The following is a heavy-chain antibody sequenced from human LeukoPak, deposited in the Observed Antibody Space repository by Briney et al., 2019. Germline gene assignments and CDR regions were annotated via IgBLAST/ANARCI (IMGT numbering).Heavy chain of an antibody. D-gene: IGHD2-2*01. Sequence: GGSLRLSCAGSGFSFNYYDMNWVRQAPGKGLEWVSSISPKSDFICYSDSVRGRFTISRYNAENSLYLQMNSLRAEDTAVYYCARADCSSSTCYLRRSWFDPWGQGTLVNVSS. J-gene: IGHJ5*02. CDR1: GFSFNYYD. CDR3: ARADCSSSTCYLRRSWFDP. CDR2: ISPKSDFI. V-gene: IGHV3-21*01.